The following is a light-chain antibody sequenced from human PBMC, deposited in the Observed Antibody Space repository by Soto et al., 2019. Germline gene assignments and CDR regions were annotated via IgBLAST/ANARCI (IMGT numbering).Light chain of an antibody. CDR1: QSVSSY. CDR2: DAS. Sequence: EILLTQSPATLSLSPGERATLSCRASQSVSSYLAWYQQTPGQAPRILIYDASNRDTGIPARFSGSGSGTDFTLTISRLEPEDFEVYYCQQRSNWPPTFGQGTKVDIK. CDR3: QQRSNWPPT. J-gene: IGKJ1*01. V-gene: IGKV3-11*01.